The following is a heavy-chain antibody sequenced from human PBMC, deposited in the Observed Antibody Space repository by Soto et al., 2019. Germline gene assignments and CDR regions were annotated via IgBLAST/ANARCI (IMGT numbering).Heavy chain of an antibody. CDR2: ISYDGSNK. CDR1: GFTFSSYA. V-gene: IGHV3-30*04. D-gene: IGHD1-26*01. Sequence: GESLKISCAASGFTFSSYAMHWVRQAPGKGLEWVAVISYDGSNKYYADSVKGRFTISRDNSKNTLYLQMNSLRAEDTAVYYCARESSGSYLDYYYYGMDVWGQGTTVTVSS. J-gene: IGHJ6*02. CDR3: ARESSGSYLDYYYYGMDV.